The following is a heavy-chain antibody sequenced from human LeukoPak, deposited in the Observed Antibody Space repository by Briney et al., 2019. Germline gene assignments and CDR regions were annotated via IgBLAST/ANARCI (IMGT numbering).Heavy chain of an antibody. CDR1: GFTIDVYA. CDR3: AREGSGPTPWGRVKSGDI. Sequence: PGGSLRLSCAAAGFTIDVYAMHWGRQAAGGGVEWVSGISWNSGSIDYADSVKGRFTISRDNDKNSLYLQMNRLSAEDAAVYYCAREGSGPTPWGRVKSGDIWGQGTMVTVSS. V-gene: IGHV3-9*01. J-gene: IGHJ3*02. D-gene: IGHD2-15*01. CDR2: ISWNSGSI.